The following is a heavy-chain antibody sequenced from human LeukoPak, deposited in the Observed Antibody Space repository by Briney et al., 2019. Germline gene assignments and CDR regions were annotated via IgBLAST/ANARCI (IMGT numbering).Heavy chain of an antibody. D-gene: IGHD1-26*01. Sequence: GGSLRLACAASGISVSTNYLSWVRQAPGKGLEWVSVIYSDGSTYYTASVKRRFTISRDNSKNTLYLQVNSLRPEDTAVYYCARDQRSESYYPWGWFDPWGQGTLVTVSS. V-gene: IGHV3-66*02. J-gene: IGHJ5*02. CDR3: ARDQRSESYYPWGWFDP. CDR1: GISVSTNY. CDR2: IYSDGST.